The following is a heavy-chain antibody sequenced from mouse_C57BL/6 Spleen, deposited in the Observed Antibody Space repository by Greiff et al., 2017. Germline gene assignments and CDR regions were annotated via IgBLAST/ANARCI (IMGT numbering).Heavy chain of an antibody. D-gene: IGHD1-1*01. CDR1: GYTFTSYD. V-gene: IGHV1-85*01. Sequence: VKLLQSGPELVKPGASVKLSCKASGYTFTSYDINWVQQRPGQGLEWIGWIYPRDGSTKYNEKFKGKATLTVDTSSSTAYMELHSLTSEDSAVYFCARAVVAPHWYFDVWGTGTTVTVSS. J-gene: IGHJ1*03. CDR2: IYPRDGST. CDR3: ARAVVAPHWYFDV.